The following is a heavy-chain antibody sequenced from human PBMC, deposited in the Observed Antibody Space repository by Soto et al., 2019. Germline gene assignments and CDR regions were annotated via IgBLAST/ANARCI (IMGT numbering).Heavy chain of an antibody. CDR3: ARRSHYDILTLDY. CDR1: GGSISSGCYS. CDR2: IYHSGST. V-gene: IGHV4-30-2*01. D-gene: IGHD3-9*01. Sequence: SETLSLTCAVSGGSISSGCYSWSWIRQPPGKGLEWIGYIYHSGSTYYNPSLKSRVTISVDTSKNQFSLKLSSATATDTAVYYCARRSHYDILTLDYWGLGTLVTVSS. J-gene: IGHJ4*02.